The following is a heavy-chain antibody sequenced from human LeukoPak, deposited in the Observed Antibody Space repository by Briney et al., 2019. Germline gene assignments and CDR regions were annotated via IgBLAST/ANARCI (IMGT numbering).Heavy chain of an antibody. V-gene: IGHV3-7*01. CDR2: TNQDGSEK. D-gene: IGHD3-10*01. J-gene: IGHJ5*02. CDR1: GFTFSSHW. CDR3: ARDATKLLWFGELLKGPNWFDP. Sequence: PGGSLRLSCAASGFTFSSHWMSWVRQAPGKGLEWVANTNQDGSEKYYVDSVKGRFTISRDNAKNSLYLQMNSLRAEDTAVYYCARDATKLLWFGELLKGPNWFDPWGQGTLVTVSS.